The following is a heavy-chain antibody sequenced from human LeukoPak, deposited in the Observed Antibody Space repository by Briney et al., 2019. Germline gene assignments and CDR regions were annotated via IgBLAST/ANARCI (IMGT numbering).Heavy chain of an antibody. Sequence: GGSLRLSCAASVFTLSSYAIHWVRQAPGKGLEWVAVMSFDVRNTYYSESVKGRFTITRDNFRNTLYLQMNSLRTEDTAVYYCAFLEGYSYGTGSSYGTDVWGQGTAVTVS. V-gene: IGHV3-30*03. D-gene: IGHD5-18*01. J-gene: IGHJ6*02. CDR3: AFLEGYSYGTGSSYGTDV. CDR2: MSFDVRNT. CDR1: VFTLSSYA.